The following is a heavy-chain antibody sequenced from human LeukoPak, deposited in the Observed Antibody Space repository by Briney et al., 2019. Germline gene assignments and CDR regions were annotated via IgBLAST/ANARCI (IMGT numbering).Heavy chain of an antibody. V-gene: IGHV3-23*01. D-gene: IGHD1-26*01. J-gene: IGHJ4*02. Sequence: GGSLRLSCAASGFTFSSYAMGWVRQAPGKGLEWVSAVSGSGGSTYYADSVKGRFTISRDNSKNTVYLQMNSLRAGDTAVYYCAKRGSYNSDFFDYWGQGTLVTVSS. CDR1: GFTFSSYA. CDR3: AKRGSYNSDFFDY. CDR2: VSGSGGST.